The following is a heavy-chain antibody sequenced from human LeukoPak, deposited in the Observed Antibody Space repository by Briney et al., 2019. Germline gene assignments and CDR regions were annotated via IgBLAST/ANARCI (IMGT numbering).Heavy chain of an antibody. CDR3: ARIEMATVGVLPDY. CDR2: IYYSGST. CDR1: GGSISSYY. D-gene: IGHD5-24*01. Sequence: SETLSLTCTVSGGSISSYYWSWIRQPPGKGLEWIGYIYYSGSTNYNPSLKSRVTISVDTSKNQFSLKLSSVTAADTAVYYCARIEMATVGVLPDYWGQGTLVTVSS. V-gene: IGHV4-59*08. J-gene: IGHJ4*02.